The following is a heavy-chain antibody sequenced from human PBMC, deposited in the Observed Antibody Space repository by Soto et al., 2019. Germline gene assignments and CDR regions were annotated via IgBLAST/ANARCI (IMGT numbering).Heavy chain of an antibody. V-gene: IGHV4-39*01. CDR2: IYYYGGT. Sequence: QLQLQELGPGLVKPSETLSLTCIVSGGSISSGSYYWGWIRQPPGKGLEWIGSIYYYGGTYYNPSLKSRVNLSGDPSKNPFPLKLSSLTAADTAVYYCAEPDNQLGLRYWGQGTLVTVSS. CDR1: GGSISSGSYY. CDR3: AEPDNQLGLRY. D-gene: IGHD1-7*01. J-gene: IGHJ4*02.